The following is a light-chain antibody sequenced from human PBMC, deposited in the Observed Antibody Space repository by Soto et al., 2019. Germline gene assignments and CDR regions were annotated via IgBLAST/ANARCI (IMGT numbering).Light chain of an antibody. CDR1: QSISSR. CDR2: DAS. CDR3: QQYSTYWT. J-gene: IGKJ1*01. V-gene: IGKV1-5*01. Sequence: DIQMTQSPSTLSAYVGDRVTITCRASQSISSRLAWYQQKPGKAPNLLIYDASSLETGVPSRFSGSGSGTEFTVTISSLQPDDSATYYCQQYSTYWTFGQGTKVEI.